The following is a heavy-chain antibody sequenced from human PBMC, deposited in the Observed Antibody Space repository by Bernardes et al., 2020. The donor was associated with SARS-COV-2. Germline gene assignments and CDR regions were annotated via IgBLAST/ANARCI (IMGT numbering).Heavy chain of an antibody. CDR1: GGTFSSYA. Sequence: SVKVSCKASGGTFSSYAISWVRQAPGQGLEWMGRIIPILGIANYAQKFQGRVTITADKSTSTAYMELSSLRSEDTAVYYCASPRNLILGYCTNGVCYSPQYYYYGMGVWGQGTTVTASS. V-gene: IGHV1-69*04. D-gene: IGHD2-8*01. J-gene: IGHJ6*02. CDR3: ASPRNLILGYCTNGVCYSPQYYYYGMGV. CDR2: IIPILGIA.